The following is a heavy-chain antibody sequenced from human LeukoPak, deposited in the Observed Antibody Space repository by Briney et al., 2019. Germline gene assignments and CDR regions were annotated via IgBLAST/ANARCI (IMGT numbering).Heavy chain of an antibody. Sequence: SETLSLTCAVYGGSFSDYFWSWIRQPPGKGLEWIGEINHSGDTNYNPSLKSRVTISVDTSKNQFSLKLIAVTAADTAVYYCARGSLLGSVYYYPGQWGQGTLVTVSS. V-gene: IGHV4-34*01. D-gene: IGHD3-22*01. CDR3: ARGSLLGSVYYYPGQ. J-gene: IGHJ4*02. CDR2: INHSGDT. CDR1: GGSFSDYF.